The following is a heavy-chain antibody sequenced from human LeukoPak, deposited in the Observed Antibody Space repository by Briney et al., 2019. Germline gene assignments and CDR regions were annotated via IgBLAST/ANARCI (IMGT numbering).Heavy chain of an antibody. Sequence: SETLSLTCTVSGGSISSGGHYWSWIRQHPGKGLEWIGYIYYSGSTYYNPSLKSRVTISVDTSKNQFSLKLSSVTAADTAVYYCARSTGSYIGYNWFDPWGQGTLVTVSS. CDR2: IYYSGST. V-gene: IGHV4-31*03. D-gene: IGHD1-26*01. CDR3: ARSTGSYIGYNWFDP. CDR1: GGSISSGGHY. J-gene: IGHJ5*02.